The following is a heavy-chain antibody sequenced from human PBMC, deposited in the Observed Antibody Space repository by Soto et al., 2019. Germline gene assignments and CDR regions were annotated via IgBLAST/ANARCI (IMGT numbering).Heavy chain of an antibody. CDR3: ARGSTDSCPGSRIFDF. CDR2: ITDTGGDA. D-gene: IGHD3-10*01. V-gene: IGHV3-23*01. J-gene: IGHJ4*02. Sequence: EVQLLESGGDLKQPGGSLRLSCVASGLTFGSRAMTWVRQAPGEGLQWVSTITDTGGDAKYADSVRGRFVISRDNSKKTLYLQMTSLTAEDSAMYYCARGSTDSCPGSRIFDFWGRGTLVTVSS. CDR1: GLTFGSRA.